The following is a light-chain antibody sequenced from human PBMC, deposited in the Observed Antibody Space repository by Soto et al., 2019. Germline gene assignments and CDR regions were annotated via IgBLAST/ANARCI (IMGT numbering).Light chain of an antibody. CDR3: ETWDDSRSGYV. CDR2: RNH. Sequence: QSVLTQPPSASGTPGQRVTISCSGRTSNIGSTFVLWYQQLPGSAPKLIIYRNHQRPSGVPDRFSGSKSGTSAFLAISGLRSEDEADYYCETWDDSRSGYVFGTGTKLTVL. J-gene: IGLJ1*01. V-gene: IGLV1-47*01. CDR1: TSNIGSTF.